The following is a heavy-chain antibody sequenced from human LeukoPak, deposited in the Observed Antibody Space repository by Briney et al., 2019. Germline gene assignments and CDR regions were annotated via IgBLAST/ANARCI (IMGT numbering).Heavy chain of an antibody. D-gene: IGHD3-10*01. J-gene: IGHJ4*02. V-gene: IGHV1-2*02. CDR2: INPNSGGT. Sequence: ASVKVSCKASGYTFTGYYMHWVRQAPGQGLEWMGWINPNSGGTNYAQKFQGRVTMTRDTSISTAYMELSRLRSDDTALYYCARGGWVRGVITRTGLDYWGQGTLVTVSS. CDR1: GYTFTGYY. CDR3: ARGGWVRGVITRTGLDY.